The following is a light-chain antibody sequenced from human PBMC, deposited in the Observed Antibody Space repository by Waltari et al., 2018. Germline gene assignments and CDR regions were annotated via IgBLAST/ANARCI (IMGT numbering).Light chain of an antibody. CDR1: NSDVGGYNY. Sequence: QSALTQPHSASGSPGQSVAISCTGTNSDVGGYNYVSWYQQHPGKAPKLIIYEVSKRPSGFPDRFSGSKSGNTASLTVSGLQADDEADFYCSSYAGSNDPVVFGGGTKLTVL. V-gene: IGLV2-8*01. CDR2: EVS. J-gene: IGLJ2*01. CDR3: SSYAGSNDPVV.